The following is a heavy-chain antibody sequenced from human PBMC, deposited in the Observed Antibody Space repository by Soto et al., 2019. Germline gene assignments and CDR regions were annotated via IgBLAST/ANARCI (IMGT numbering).Heavy chain of an antibody. D-gene: IGHD4-17*01. CDR1: GGSISSGDYY. J-gene: IGHJ4*02. Sequence: QVRLQESGPGLVKPSKTLSLTCTVSGGSISSGDYYWSWIRHHPGGGLEWIGYIHYSGNTYYDPSLKSRLTMSVDTSKNQFSLNLSSVTAADTAVYYCARTPGGAPADYYFDYWRLGTLVTVSS. CDR2: IHYSGNT. CDR3: ARTPGGAPADYYFDY. V-gene: IGHV4-31*03.